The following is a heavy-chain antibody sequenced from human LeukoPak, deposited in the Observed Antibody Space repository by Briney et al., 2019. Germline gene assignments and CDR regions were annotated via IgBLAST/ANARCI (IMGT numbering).Heavy chain of an antibody. CDR3: ARDGWRSYYYDSSGYGWFDP. V-gene: IGHV1-18*01. D-gene: IGHD3-22*01. J-gene: IGHJ5*02. CDR2: ISAYNGNT. Sequence: ASVKVSCKASGYTFTSYGISWVRQAPGQGLEWMGWISAYNGNTNYAQKLQGRVTMTTDTSTGTAYMELRSLRSDDTAVYYCARDGWRSYYYDSSGYGWFDPWGQGTLVTVSS. CDR1: GYTFTSYG.